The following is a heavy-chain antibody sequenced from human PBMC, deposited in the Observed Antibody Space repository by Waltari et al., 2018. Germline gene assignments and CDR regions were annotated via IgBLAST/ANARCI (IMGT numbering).Heavy chain of an antibody. V-gene: IGHV3-74*01. CDR1: GFPFSTSW. CDR3: AKVGILAGYNYGIDV. Sequence: DVQLVESGGGLVQPGGSLRLSCAASGFPFSTSWMHWVRQAPGKWLVWVSRVRMDGTTTDYADSVKGRFTISRDNAKNTLYLQMNSLRTEDTAVYYCAKVGILAGYNYGIDVWGQGTTVTVSS. CDR2: VRMDGTTT. J-gene: IGHJ6*02. D-gene: IGHD3-9*01.